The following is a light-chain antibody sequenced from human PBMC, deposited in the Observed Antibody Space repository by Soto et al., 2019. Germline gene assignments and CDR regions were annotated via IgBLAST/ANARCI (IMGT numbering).Light chain of an antibody. CDR2: AAS. CDR3: QQSYSTPWT. J-gene: IGKJ1*01. CDR1: QSISSY. V-gene: IGKV1-39*01. Sequence: VLMAHPPCSLAASVGARVPITCPASQSISSYLNWYQQKPGKAPKLLIYAASSLQSGVPSRFSGSGSGTDFTLTISSLQPEDFATYYCQQSYSTPWTFGQGTKVDIK.